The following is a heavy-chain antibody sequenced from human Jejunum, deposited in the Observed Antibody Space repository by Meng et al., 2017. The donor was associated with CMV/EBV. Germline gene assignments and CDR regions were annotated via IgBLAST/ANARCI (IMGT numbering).Heavy chain of an antibody. CDR1: GFSFTNNW. V-gene: IGHV3-15*07. CDR2: IKSKADGGTT. D-gene: IGHD6-19*01. CDR3: ATASGWTVGSY. Sequence: ASGFSFTNNWMNWVRQAPGKGLEWVGRIKSKADGGTTEYPAPVKGRFTISRDDSKNTLYLEMNSLKTEDTAVYYCATASGWTVGSYWGQGTLVTVSS. J-gene: IGHJ4*02.